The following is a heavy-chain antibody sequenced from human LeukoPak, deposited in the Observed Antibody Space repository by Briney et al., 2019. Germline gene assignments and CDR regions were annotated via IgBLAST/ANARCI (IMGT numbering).Heavy chain of an antibody. J-gene: IGHJ6*03. CDR1: GFTFSSYS. CDR2: ISSSSSTI. CDR3: ARWYSDYVNYYYYMDV. V-gene: IGHV3-48*01. D-gene: IGHD4-11*01. Sequence: GGSLRLSCAASGFTFSSYSMNWVRQAPGKGLEWVSYISSSSSTIYYADSVKGRFTISRDNAKNSLYLQMNSLRAEDTAVYYCARWYSDYVNYYYYMDVWGKGTTVTVSS.